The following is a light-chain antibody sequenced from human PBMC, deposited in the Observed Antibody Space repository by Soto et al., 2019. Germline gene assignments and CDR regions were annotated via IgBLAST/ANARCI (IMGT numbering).Light chain of an antibody. Sequence: EIVLTQSPGTLSLSPGVRATLSCRASQSVSSSYLAWYQQKPGQAPRLLIYGASSRATGIPDRFSGSGSGTDFTLTISRLEPEDFAVYYCQQYGSSPDFGGGTKVEIK. CDR3: QQYGSSPD. CDR1: QSVSSSY. CDR2: GAS. J-gene: IGKJ4*01. V-gene: IGKV3-20*01.